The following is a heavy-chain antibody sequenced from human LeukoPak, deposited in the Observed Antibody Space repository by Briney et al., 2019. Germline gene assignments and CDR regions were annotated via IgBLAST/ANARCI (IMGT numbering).Heavy chain of an antibody. J-gene: IGHJ4*02. D-gene: IGHD3-22*01. CDR2: INHSGST. CDR3: ARGRDDSSGYYQYYFDY. Sequence: KPSETLSLTCAVYGGSFSGYYWSWIRQPPGKGLEWIGEINHSGSTNYNPSLKSRVTISVDTSKNQFSLKLSSVTAADTAVYYCARGRDDSSGYYQYYFDYWGQGTLVTVSS. V-gene: IGHV4-34*01. CDR1: GGSFSGYY.